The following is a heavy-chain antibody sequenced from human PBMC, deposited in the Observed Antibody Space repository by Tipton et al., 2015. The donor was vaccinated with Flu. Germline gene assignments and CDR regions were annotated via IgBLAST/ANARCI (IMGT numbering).Heavy chain of an antibody. D-gene: IGHD3-10*01. J-gene: IGHJ4*02. CDR3: VRAIAASGSF. CDR2: IKPDGSET. Sequence: SLRLSCAASGFTFSTYWMTWIRQAPGKGLEWVAVIKPDGSETHYLGSVKGRFTLSRDNAKNSVSLQMSNLRAEDTAVYYCVRAIAASGSFWGQGTLVTVSS. V-gene: IGHV3-7*04. CDR1: GFTFSTYW.